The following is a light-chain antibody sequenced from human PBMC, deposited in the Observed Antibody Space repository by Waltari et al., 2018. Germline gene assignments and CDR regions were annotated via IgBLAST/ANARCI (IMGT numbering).Light chain of an antibody. CDR3: QQYYATPRT. V-gene: IGKV4-1*01. CDR1: QSLLYNSNNKNY. CDR2: WAS. J-gene: IGKJ3*01. Sequence: DIVMTQSPDSLAVSLGERATINCKSSQSLLYNSNNKNYLACYQQKPGQPPKMLIYWASSRESGVPGRFSGSGSGTDFTLTISSLQAEDVAVYYCQQYYATPRTFGPGTKVDIK.